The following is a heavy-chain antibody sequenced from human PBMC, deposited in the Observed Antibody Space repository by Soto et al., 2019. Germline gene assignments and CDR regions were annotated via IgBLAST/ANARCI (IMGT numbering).Heavy chain of an antibody. V-gene: IGHV4-59*02. D-gene: IGHD3-22*01. CDR3: ARTYDDSGPNSGGYGFDI. CDR2: IYYSGST. CDR1: GGSVSTYY. J-gene: IGHJ3*02. Sequence: SETLSLTCTVSGGSVSTYYWSWIRQPPGKGLEWIAYIYYSGSTSYNPSLKSRVTISLDTSKNQFSLKLSSVTAADTAVYYWARTYDDSGPNSGGYGFDIWGPGTMVTVSS.